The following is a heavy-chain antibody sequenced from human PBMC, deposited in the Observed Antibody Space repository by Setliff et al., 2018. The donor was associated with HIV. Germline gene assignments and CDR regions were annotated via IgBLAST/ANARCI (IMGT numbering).Heavy chain of an antibody. Sequence: SVKVSCKASGDTFSNYAISWVRQAPGQGLEWMGGIIPIFGTASHAQKFQGRVTITTDESTSTAYMELSSLRFEDTAMYYCASAYCSSTGCYVRWGNGMDVWGQGATVTVSS. J-gene: IGHJ6*02. CDR3: ASAYCSSTGCYVRWGNGMDV. V-gene: IGHV1-69*05. D-gene: IGHD2-2*01. CDR1: GDTFSNYA. CDR2: IIPIFGTA.